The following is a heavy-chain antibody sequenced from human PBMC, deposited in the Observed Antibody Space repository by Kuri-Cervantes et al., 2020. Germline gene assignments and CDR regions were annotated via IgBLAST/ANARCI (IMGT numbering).Heavy chain of an antibody. D-gene: IGHD2-15*01. CDR2: TSSTSKFI. J-gene: IGHJ3*01. V-gene: IGHV3-21*01. Sequence: GESLKISCSASGVTFSKYTMNWIRQAPGKGLEWVSSTSSTSKFIYYADSVKGRFTISRDNARDSLYLQMNSLRTEDSGVYYCVRSEGSFTDAFDVWGLGARVTVSS. CDR1: GVTFSKYT. CDR3: VRSEGSFTDAFDV.